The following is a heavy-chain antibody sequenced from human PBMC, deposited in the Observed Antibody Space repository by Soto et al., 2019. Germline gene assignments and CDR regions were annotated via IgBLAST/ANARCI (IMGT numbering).Heavy chain of an antibody. CDR3: GRVVEGATRHTDSDS. CDR2: VYHSGGS. Sequence: PSETLSLTCGVSGGAIHNSHSFWGWIRQPPGKGLEFIGSVYHSGGSYYNPSLKGRVTISVDTSNNQISLRVNSVTAADTAVYYCGRVVEGATRHTDSDSWGQGMLVTVSS. CDR1: GGAIHNSHSF. J-gene: IGHJ5*02. V-gene: IGHV4-39*02. D-gene: IGHD2-15*01.